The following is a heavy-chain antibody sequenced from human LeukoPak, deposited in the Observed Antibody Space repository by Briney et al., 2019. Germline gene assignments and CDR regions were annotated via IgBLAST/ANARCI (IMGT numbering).Heavy chain of an antibody. CDR2: IASDGSST. CDR3: ARGRPHGNDY. Sequence: GGSLRLSCAASGFTFSSYWMNWVRQAPGKGLVWVSRIASDGSSTTYADSVKGRLSISRDNAKNTLYLQMNSLRVEDTAVYYCARGRPHGNDYWGQGTLVAVSS. J-gene: IGHJ4*02. D-gene: IGHD4-23*01. CDR1: GFTFSSYW. V-gene: IGHV3-74*01.